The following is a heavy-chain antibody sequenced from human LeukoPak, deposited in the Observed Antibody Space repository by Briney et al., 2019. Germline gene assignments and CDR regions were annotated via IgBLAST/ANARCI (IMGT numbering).Heavy chain of an antibody. CDR3: AKRMIRGVNHDAFDL. CDR2: VSGSGGST. CDR1: GFTVSSNY. J-gene: IGHJ3*01. D-gene: IGHD3-10*01. Sequence: GGSLRLSCAASGFTVSSNYMSWVRQAPGKGLEWVSAVSGSGGSTYYADSVKGLFTISRDNSKNTLYLQMNSLRAEDTAVYYCAKRMIRGVNHDAFDLWGQGTMVTVSS. V-gene: IGHV3-23*01.